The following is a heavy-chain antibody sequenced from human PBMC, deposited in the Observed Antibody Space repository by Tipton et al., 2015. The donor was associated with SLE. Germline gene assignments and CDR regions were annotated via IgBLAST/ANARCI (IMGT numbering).Heavy chain of an antibody. Sequence: TLSLTCTVSGGSISSHYWGWIRQPPGKGLEWIGYIYYSGSTNYNPSLKSRVTISVDTSKNQFSLKVTSVTAADTAVYYCARHSGESYYYNLDVWGQGTTVTVSS. J-gene: IGHJ6*02. CDR2: IYYSGST. V-gene: IGHV4-59*11. CDR1: GGSISSHY. CDR3: ARHSGESYYYNLDV. D-gene: IGHD1-26*01.